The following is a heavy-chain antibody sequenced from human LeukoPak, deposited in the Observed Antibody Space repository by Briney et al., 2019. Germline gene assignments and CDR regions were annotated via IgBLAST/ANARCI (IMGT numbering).Heavy chain of an antibody. CDR1: GFTFSSSA. V-gene: IGHV3-23*01. Sequence: GGSLRLSCAASGFTFSSSAMSWVRQAPGKGLEWVSVISSSGGSTYYADSVKGRFTIFRDNSKNTLYLQMSSRRAEDTAVYYCAKGSRSIAVDNLCDYWGQGTLVTVSS. J-gene: IGHJ4*02. D-gene: IGHD6-6*01. CDR2: ISSSGGST. CDR3: AKGSRSIAVDNLCDY.